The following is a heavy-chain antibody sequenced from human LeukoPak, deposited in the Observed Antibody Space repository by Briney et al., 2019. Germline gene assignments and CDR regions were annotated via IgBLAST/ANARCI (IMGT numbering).Heavy chain of an antibody. D-gene: IGHD5-24*01. CDR2: INPSGDIT. V-gene: IGHV1-46*01. J-gene: IGHJ4*02. Sequence: ASVKVSCKASGYTFTNYFMHWVRQAPGQGLEWMGLINPSGDITSYAQQVRGRVTMTRDTSTSTLYMELSSLRSEGTAIYYCARAVEMANILDYWGQGTLVTVSS. CDR1: GYTFTNYF. CDR3: ARAVEMANILDY.